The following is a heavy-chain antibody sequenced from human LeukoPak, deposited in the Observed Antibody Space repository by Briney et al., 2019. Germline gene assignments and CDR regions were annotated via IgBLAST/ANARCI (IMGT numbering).Heavy chain of an antibody. J-gene: IGHJ3*02. CDR1: GFTFSSYA. CDR3: ARESGSYDMWAFDI. V-gene: IGHV3-30-3*01. D-gene: IGHD1-26*01. Sequence: GGSLRLSCAASGFTFSSYAMHWVRQAPGKGLEWVAVISYDGSNKYYADSVKGRFTISRDNSKNTPYLQMNSLRAEDTAVYYCARESGSYDMWAFDIWGQGTMVTVSS. CDR2: ISYDGSNK.